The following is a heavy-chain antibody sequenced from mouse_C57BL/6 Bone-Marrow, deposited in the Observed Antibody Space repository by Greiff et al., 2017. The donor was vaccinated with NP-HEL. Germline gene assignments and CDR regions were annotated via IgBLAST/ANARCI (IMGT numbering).Heavy chain of an antibody. CDR1: GYTFTDYY. V-gene: IGHV1-76*01. CDR2: IYPGSGNT. Sequence: QVQLQQSGAELVRPGASVKLSCKASGYTFTDYYIHWVKQRPGQGLEWIARIYPGSGNTYYNEKFKGKATLTAEKSSSTAYMQLSSLTSEDSAVYFCAAYYSNAYWGQGTLVTVSA. CDR3: AAYYSNAY. D-gene: IGHD2-5*01. J-gene: IGHJ3*01.